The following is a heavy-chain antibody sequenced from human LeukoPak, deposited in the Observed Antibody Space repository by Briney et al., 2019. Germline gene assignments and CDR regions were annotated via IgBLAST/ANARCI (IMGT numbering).Heavy chain of an antibody. CDR1: GFTFSSQW. V-gene: IGHV3-7*01. CDR3: AREHYFYHMDA. CDR2: VNQGGTGK. J-gene: IGHJ6*03. Sequence: PGGSLRLSCAASGFTFSSQWMSWVRQAPGKGLEWVANVNQGGTGKYYVDSVKGRFTISRDNAKNSLCLQMNSLRAEDTAVYYCAREHYFYHMDAWGEGTTVTVSS.